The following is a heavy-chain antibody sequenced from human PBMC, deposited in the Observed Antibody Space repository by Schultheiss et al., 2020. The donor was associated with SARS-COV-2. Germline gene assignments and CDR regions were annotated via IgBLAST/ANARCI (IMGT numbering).Heavy chain of an antibody. CDR3: ARDNYDYYYYGMDV. J-gene: IGHJ6*02. CDR2: ISWNSGSI. Sequence: GGSLRLSCAASGFTFSDHYMDWVRQAPGKGPEWVSGISWNSGSIGYADSVKGRFTISRDNSKNTLYLQMNSLRVEDTAVYYCARDNYDYYYYGMDVWGQGTTVTVSS. CDR1: GFTFSDHY. D-gene: IGHD4-11*01. V-gene: IGHV3-69-1*01.